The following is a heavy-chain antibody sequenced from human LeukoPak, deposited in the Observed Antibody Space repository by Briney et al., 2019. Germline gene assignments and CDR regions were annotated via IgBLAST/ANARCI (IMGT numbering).Heavy chain of an antibody. Sequence: GGSLRLSCAASGFTFSSYSMNWVRQAPGKGLEWVSSISSSSSYIYYADSVKGRFTISRDNAKNSLYLQMNSLRAEDTAVYYCASWDCSSTSCYYPYGMDVWGQGTTVTVSS. CDR3: ASWDCSSTSCYYPYGMDV. J-gene: IGHJ6*02. CDR2: ISSSSSYI. CDR1: GFTFSSYS. D-gene: IGHD2-2*01. V-gene: IGHV3-21*01.